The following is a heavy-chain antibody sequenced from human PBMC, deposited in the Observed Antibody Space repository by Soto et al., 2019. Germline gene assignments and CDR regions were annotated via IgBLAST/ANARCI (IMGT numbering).Heavy chain of an antibody. CDR1: GFTFSSYW. J-gene: IGHJ5*02. CDR2: LNSDGSST. Sequence: EVQLVESGGGLVQPGGSLRLSCAASGFTFSSYWMHWVRQDPGKGLVWVSRLNSDGSSTSYADSLKGRFTISRDNAKNTLYLQMNSLSAEDTAVYYCARLIAVAGLNWFDPWGQGSPVTVSS. V-gene: IGHV3-74*01. D-gene: IGHD6-19*01. CDR3: ARLIAVAGLNWFDP.